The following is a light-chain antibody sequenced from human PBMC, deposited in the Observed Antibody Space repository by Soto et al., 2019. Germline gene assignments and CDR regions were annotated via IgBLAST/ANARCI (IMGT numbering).Light chain of an antibody. CDR3: QQGSNWPWT. Sequence: EIVLTQSPGTLSLSPGERATLSCRASQSVSSYLAWYQQKRGQAPRLLIYDASNRATGIPARFSGSGSGTDFTLTISSLEPEDFAVYYCQQGSNWPWTFGQGTKLEIK. CDR1: QSVSSY. CDR2: DAS. V-gene: IGKV3-11*01. J-gene: IGKJ2*02.